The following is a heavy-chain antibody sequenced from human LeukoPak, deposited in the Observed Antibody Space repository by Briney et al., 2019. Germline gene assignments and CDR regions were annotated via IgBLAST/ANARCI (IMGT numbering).Heavy chain of an antibody. D-gene: IGHD1-14*01. J-gene: IGHJ4*02. CDR2: INYRGST. CDR1: GGSFSGYY. Sequence: PSETLSLTCAVFGGSFSGYYWNWIRQPPGKGLEWIGEINYRGSTSYNPSLKSRVTISVDTSKNQFSLKLSSVTAADTAVYYCARARTSTNFFDYWGQGTLVTVSS. CDR3: ARARTSTNFFDY. V-gene: IGHV4-34*01.